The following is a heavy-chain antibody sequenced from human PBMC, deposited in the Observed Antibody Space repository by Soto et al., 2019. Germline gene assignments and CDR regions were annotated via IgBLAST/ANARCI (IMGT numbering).Heavy chain of an antibody. CDR1: GVSITSYF. Sequence: KPSETLSLTCTVSGVSITSYFWSWIRQTPGKGLDWIGSISFSGATYSNPSLKGRAALSVDTSENHPSLTLNSVTSADTAVYFCARDRRDGYKGYFEFWGQGTQVTVSS. CDR3: ARDRRDGYKGYFEF. D-gene: IGHD5-12*01. CDR2: ISFSGAT. J-gene: IGHJ4*02. V-gene: IGHV4-59*01.